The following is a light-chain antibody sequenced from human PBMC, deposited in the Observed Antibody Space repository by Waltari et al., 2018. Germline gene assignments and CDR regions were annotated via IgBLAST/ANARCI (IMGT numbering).Light chain of an antibody. CDR1: QSISNY. V-gene: IGKV1-39*01. J-gene: IGKJ1*01. CDR3: QQSYATVWT. CDR2: AAS. Sequence: DIQMTQSPSSLSASVGDRVSITCRTSQSISNYLNWYHQRPGEATHLLIYAASSLQSGVSSRFSGSGSGTDFSLTFSRLQPEDVVIYYCQQSYATVWTFGLGTKVEIK.